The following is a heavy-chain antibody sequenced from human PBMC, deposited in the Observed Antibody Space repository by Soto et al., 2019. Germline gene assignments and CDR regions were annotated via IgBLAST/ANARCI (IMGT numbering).Heavy chain of an antibody. Sequence: QVPLVQSGAEVKKPGASVKVSCKASGYTFTSYDINWVRQATGQGLEWMGWMNPNSGNTGYAQKFQGRVTMTRNTSISTAYMELSSLRSEDTAVYYCARFDYGVLYYGMDVWGQGTTVTVSS. J-gene: IGHJ6*02. CDR1: GYTFTSYD. V-gene: IGHV1-8*01. D-gene: IGHD4-17*01. CDR2: MNPNSGNT. CDR3: ARFDYGVLYYGMDV.